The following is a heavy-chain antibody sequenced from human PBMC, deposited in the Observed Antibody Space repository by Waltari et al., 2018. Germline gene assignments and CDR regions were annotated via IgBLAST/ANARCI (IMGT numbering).Heavy chain of an antibody. Sequence: EVQLVESGGGLVQPGGSLRLSCAASGITFSGYWMHWVRQAPGKGLVWVSRIKTDGSSTNYADSVKGRFTISVDNAKNTLYLKMNSLRVDDTAVYNCARGGGGGDFDYWGQGTLVTVSS. V-gene: IGHV3-74*01. CDR2: IKTDGSST. CDR3: ARGGGGGDFDY. D-gene: IGHD3-16*01. CDR1: GITFSGYW. J-gene: IGHJ4*02.